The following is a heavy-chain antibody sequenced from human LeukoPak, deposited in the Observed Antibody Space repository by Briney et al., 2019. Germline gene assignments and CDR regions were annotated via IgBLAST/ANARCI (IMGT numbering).Heavy chain of an antibody. Sequence: SGPTLVKPTQTLTLTCTFSGVSISTSGGGVGWIRQPPGKALKWLALSDWDDGKRYSPSMKSRLPITKYTSKNQVVLTMTNMVPVDTATYYCAHYYCSGNKCFRTFDYWGQGTLVTVSS. V-gene: IGHV2-5*02. CDR1: GVSISTSGGG. J-gene: IGHJ4*02. CDR3: AHYYCSGNKCFRTFDY. D-gene: IGHD2-15*01. CDR2: SDWDDGK.